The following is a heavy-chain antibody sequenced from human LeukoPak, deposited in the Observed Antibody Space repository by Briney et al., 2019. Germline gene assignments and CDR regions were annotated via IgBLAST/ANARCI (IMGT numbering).Heavy chain of an antibody. CDR3: ARVSGPGMNEYFHL. D-gene: IGHD3-10*01. Sequence: PGGSLRLSCAASGFTFSGAWLRWVRQAPGKGLVWVSRINNDGTTTKYADSVKGRFTISRDNAKNTLYLQMNSLRAEDTAVYYCARVSGPGMNEYFHLWGQGTLVTVSS. CDR2: INNDGTTT. V-gene: IGHV3-74*01. CDR1: GFTFSGAW. J-gene: IGHJ1*01.